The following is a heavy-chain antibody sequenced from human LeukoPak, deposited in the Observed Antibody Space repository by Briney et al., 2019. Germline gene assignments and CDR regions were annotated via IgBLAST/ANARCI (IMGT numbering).Heavy chain of an antibody. Sequence: GGSLRLSCAASGFTFGSYAMTWVRQAPGKGLEWVSAISGSGGSTYYADSVKGRFTISRDSSKNTLFLHMNTLRAEDTAIYYCAKDRTVGASYWYFDLWGRGTLVTVSS. V-gene: IGHV3-23*01. CDR1: GFTFGSYA. CDR3: AKDRTVGASYWYFDL. CDR2: ISGSGGST. D-gene: IGHD1-26*01. J-gene: IGHJ2*01.